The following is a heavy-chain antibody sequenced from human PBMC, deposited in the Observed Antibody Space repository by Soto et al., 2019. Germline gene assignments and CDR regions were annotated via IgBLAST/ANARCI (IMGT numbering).Heavy chain of an antibody. Sequence: ASVKVSCKVSGYTLTELSMHWVRQAPGKGLEWMGGFDPEDGETIYAQKFQGRVTMTEDTSTDTAYMEMSSLRSEDTAVYYCATRFGSWFGELAHWGQGTLVTVSS. CDR3: ATRFGSWFGELAH. J-gene: IGHJ4*02. CDR2: FDPEDGET. D-gene: IGHD3-10*01. V-gene: IGHV1-24*01. CDR1: GYTLTELS.